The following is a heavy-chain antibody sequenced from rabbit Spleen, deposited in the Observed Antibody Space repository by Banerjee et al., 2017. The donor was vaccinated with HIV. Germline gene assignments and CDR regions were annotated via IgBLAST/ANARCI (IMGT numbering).Heavy chain of an antibody. Sequence: QEQLEESGGGLVKPGGTPTLTCKASGFDLSQNYVMCWVRQAPGKGLEWIGCIGSNSGNTYYASWAKGRYTISKTSSTTLTLQMTSLTAADTATNFCARNGGMLDYNFWGPGTLVTV. CDR2: IGSNSGNT. D-gene: IGHD6-1*01. J-gene: IGHJ4*01. V-gene: IGHV1S45*01. CDR3: ARNGGMLDYNF. CDR1: GFDLSQNYV.